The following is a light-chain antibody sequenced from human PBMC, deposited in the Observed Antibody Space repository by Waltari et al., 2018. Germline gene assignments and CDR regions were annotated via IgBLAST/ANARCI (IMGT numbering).Light chain of an antibody. CDR3: GTWDSRMSVAV. CDR1: SPNIGNTY. J-gene: IGLJ2*01. V-gene: IGLV1-51*01. CDR2: END. Sequence: QSVFTQPPSVSAASGQKVPISRSARSPNIGNTYVSWYQQFPGTAPKLLIYENDKRPSGIPGRFSGSKSGTSATLDIHGLQTGDEADYYCGTWDSRMSVAVLGGGTKVTVL.